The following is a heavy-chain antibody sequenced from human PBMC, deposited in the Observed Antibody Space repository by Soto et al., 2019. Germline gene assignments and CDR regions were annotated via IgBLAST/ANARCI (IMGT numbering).Heavy chain of an antibody. V-gene: IGHV3-23*01. CDR2: MSGSSSTT. CDR1: GLTVSNYA. D-gene: IGHD1-7*01. CDR3: AKNQERELPRVIDF. J-gene: IGHJ4*02. Sequence: GGSLSLSCTTSGLTVSNYAMSWVRQAPGGGLEWVSSMSGSSSTTYYADSVRGRFTISRDRSKNTLYLQMSSLRAEDTALYYCAKNQERELPRVIDFWGQGTLVTVSS.